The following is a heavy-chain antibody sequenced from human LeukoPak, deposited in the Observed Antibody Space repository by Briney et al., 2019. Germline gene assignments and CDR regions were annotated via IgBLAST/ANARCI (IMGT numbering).Heavy chain of an antibody. CDR2: IKSKTDGGTT. CDR1: GFTFSSYA. D-gene: IGHD2-21*02. V-gene: IGHV3-15*01. J-gene: IGHJ3*02. Sequence: PGGSLRLSCAASGFTFSSYAMSWVRQAPGKGLEWVGRIKSKTDGGTTDYAAPVKGRFTISRDDSKNTLYLQMNSLKTEDTAVYYCTTSSPITEEYCGGDCNAFDIWGQGTMVTVSS. CDR3: TTSSPITEEYCGGDCNAFDI.